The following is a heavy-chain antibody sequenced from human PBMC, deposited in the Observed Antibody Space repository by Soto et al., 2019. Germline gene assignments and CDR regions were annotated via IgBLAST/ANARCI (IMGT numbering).Heavy chain of an antibody. Sequence: QVQLVQSGAEVKKPGSSVKVSCKASGGTFSSYAISWVRQAPGQGLEWMGGIIPIFGTANYAQKFQGRVPITANESTKKVYMELSSLRSEDTAVYYCSREGSSGYALFFDIWGQGTMVTVSS. V-gene: IGHV1-69*12. J-gene: IGHJ3*02. CDR2: IIPIFGTA. D-gene: IGHD3-22*01. CDR1: GGTFSSYA. CDR3: SREGSSGYALFFDI.